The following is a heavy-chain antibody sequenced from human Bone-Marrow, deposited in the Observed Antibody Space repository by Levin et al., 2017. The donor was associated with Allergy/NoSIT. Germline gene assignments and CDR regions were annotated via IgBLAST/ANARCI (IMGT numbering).Heavy chain of an antibody. CDR3: ARDYARAGG. Sequence: KASETLSLTCAASGFTFSSYSMNWVRQAPGKGLEWVSSISSSSSYIYYADSVKGRFTISRDNAKNSLYLQMNSLRAEDTAVYYCARDYARAGGWGQGTLVTVSS. D-gene: IGHD6-19*01. J-gene: IGHJ4*02. CDR2: ISSSSSYI. V-gene: IGHV3-21*01. CDR1: GFTFSSYS.